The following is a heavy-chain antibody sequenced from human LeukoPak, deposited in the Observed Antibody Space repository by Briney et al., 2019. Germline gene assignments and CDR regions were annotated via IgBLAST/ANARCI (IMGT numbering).Heavy chain of an antibody. CDR1: GGSISSGSYH. CDR3: ARDHSITQFDY. Sequence: SETLSLTXTVSGGSISSGSYHWSWIRQPAGKGLEWIGRIYTSGSTNYNPSLKSRVTISVDTSKNQFSLKLSSVTAADTAVYYCARDHSITQFDYWGQGTLVTVSS. J-gene: IGHJ4*02. V-gene: IGHV4-61*02. D-gene: IGHD2-15*01. CDR2: IYTSGST.